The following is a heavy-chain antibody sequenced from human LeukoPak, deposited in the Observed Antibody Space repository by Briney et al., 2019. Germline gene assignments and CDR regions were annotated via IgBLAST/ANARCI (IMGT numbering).Heavy chain of an antibody. V-gene: IGHV3-74*01. Sequence: GGSLRLSCATSGFAFSTYWIHWVRQAPGKGLVWFSRISSDGSRTDYADSVKGRFTISRDNAKNTVYLQMNSLRVEDTAVYYCGRDTGYGYNSYFDYWGQGTLVTVSS. J-gene: IGHJ4*02. CDR1: GFAFSTYW. D-gene: IGHD5-24*01. CDR3: GRDTGYGYNSYFDY. CDR2: ISSDGSRT.